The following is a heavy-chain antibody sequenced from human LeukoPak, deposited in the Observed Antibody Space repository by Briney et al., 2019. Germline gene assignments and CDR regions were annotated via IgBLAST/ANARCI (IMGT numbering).Heavy chain of an antibody. V-gene: IGHV4-59*08. Sequence: SETLSLTCTVSGGSLSSYYWSWIRQPPGKGLEWIGYIYYSGSTTYSPSLKSRVTISVDMSRNQFSLKLSSVTAADTAVYYCARHSANYSGSGSYDCWGQGTLVTVSS. CDR1: GGSLSSYY. CDR2: IYYSGST. D-gene: IGHD3-10*01. CDR3: ARHSANYSGSGSYDC. J-gene: IGHJ4*02.